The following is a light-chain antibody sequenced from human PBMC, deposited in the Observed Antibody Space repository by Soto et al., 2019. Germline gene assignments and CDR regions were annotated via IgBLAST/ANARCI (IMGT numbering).Light chain of an antibody. J-gene: IGKJ1*01. Sequence: IQMTQSPSTLSASVGDTVTITCRASQTISVSLAWYRQKPGKAPNLLIYDASTLQEGVPSRFSGSGSETEVTLTVTRLLHDDFATYFCQQYDKYSTFGHGTKVDLK. CDR3: QQYDKYST. V-gene: IGKV1-5*01. CDR2: DAS. CDR1: QTISVS.